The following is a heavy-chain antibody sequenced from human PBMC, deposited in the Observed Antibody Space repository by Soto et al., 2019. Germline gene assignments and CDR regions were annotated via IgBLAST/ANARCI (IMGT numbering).Heavy chain of an antibody. CDR2: IMYSGYS. V-gene: IGHV4-59*08. CDR1: GDSLTNYY. CDR3: ARHGFGPLHGLVDV. J-gene: IGHJ6*02. D-gene: IGHD3-10*01. Sequence: QVQLQESGPGLVKPSETLSLTCTVSGDSLTNYYCSWFRQPPGKGLEWIGYIMYSGYSAYNLSLRRRGTMSMDTSKTQFSLMLESVTATDTAVYYCARHGFGPLHGLVDVWGQGTTVIVSS.